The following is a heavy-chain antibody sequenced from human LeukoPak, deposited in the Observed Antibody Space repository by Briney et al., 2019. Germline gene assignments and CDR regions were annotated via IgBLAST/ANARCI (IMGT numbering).Heavy chain of an antibody. V-gene: IGHV3-30*02. CDR3: ARGGFVMTTADFDY. D-gene: IGHD4-17*01. CDR2: IRYDGSNK. J-gene: IGHJ4*02. CDR1: GFTFSSYG. Sequence: GGSLRLSCAASGFTFSSYGMHWVRQAPGKGLEWVAVIRYDGSNKYYADSVKGRFTISRDNSKNTLYLQMNSLRAEDTAVYYCARGGFVMTTADFDYWGQGTLVTVSS.